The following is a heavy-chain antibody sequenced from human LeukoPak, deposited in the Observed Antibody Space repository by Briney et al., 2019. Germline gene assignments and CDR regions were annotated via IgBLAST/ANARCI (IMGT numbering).Heavy chain of an antibody. CDR2: IYYSGST. J-gene: IGHJ3*02. V-gene: IGHV4-59*01. Sequence: SETLSLTCTVSGGAISSYYWSWIRQPPGKGLEWRGYIYYSGSTNYNPSLKSRVTISVDTSKNQFSLKLSSVTAADTAVYYCARDSYYYDNAFDIWGQGTMVTVSS. CDR1: GGAISSYY. D-gene: IGHD3-22*01. CDR3: ARDSYYYDNAFDI.